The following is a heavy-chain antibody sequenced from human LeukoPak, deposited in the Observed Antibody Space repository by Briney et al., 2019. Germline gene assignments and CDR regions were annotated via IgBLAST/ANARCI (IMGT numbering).Heavy chain of an antibody. CDR1: GFTFGSYG. CDR3: ARETGYYDSSGLDY. J-gene: IGHJ4*02. CDR2: IWYDGSNK. D-gene: IGHD3-22*01. Sequence: GGSLRLSCAASGFTFGSYGMHWVRQAPGKGLEWVAVIWYDGSNKYYADSVKGRFTISRDNSKNTLYLQMNSLRAEDTAVYYCARETGYYDSSGLDYWGQGTLVTVSS. V-gene: IGHV3-33*01.